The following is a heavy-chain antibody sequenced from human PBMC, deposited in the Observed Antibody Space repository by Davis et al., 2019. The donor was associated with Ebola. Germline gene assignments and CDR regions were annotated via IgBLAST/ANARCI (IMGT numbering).Heavy chain of an antibody. CDR2: INPSGGET. D-gene: IGHD5/OR15-5a*01. Sequence: ASVKVSCKPSGYVFTSFYMHWVRQAPGHGLERMGWINPSGGETHYAQKFQGRVTMTRDTSISTAYMEVNSLTSDDTAVYYCTRGGYSVYDYPDYWGQGTLVTVSS. V-gene: IGHV1-2*02. J-gene: IGHJ4*02. CDR3: TRGGYSVYDYPDY. CDR1: GYVFTSFY.